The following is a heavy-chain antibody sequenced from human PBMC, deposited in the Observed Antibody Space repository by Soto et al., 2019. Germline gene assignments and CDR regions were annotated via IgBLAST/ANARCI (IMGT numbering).Heavy chain of an antibody. CDR1: GYSINSGGYY. D-gene: IGHD2-2*01. CDR3: ARLDAYNSFDF. V-gene: IGHV4-30-2*01. J-gene: IGHJ4*02. CDR2: IFHNGAT. Sequence: SETLSLTCAGSGYSINSGGYYWSWIRQPPGRGLEWVGYIFHNGATFYNPSLKSRATISVDRSKNQISLNMHSLTAADTAVYYCARLDAYNSFDFWGQGALVTVSS.